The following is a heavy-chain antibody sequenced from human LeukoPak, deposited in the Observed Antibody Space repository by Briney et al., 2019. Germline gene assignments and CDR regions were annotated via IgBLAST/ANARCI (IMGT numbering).Heavy chain of an antibody. CDR3: ARGYSSGSYGY. D-gene: IGHD3-10*01. J-gene: IGHJ4*02. CDR2: IYYSGST. V-gene: IGHV4-39*01. CDR1: GGSISSSSYY. Sequence: SETLSLTCTVSGGSISSSSYYWGWIRQPPGKGLEWIGSIYYSGSTYYNPSLKSRVTISVDTSKNQFSLKLSSVTAADTAVYYCARGYSSGSYGYWGQGTLVAVSS.